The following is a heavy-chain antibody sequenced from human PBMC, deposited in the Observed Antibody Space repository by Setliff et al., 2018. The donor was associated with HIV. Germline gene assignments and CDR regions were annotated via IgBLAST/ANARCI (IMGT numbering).Heavy chain of an antibody. CDR2: ISPNNGAA. V-gene: IGHV1-2*06. Sequence: ASVKVSCKAIGYMILGYKMNWVRQAPGQGLEWIGRISPNNGAAEYAPKFQGRVSMTLDTSISTAYLEIPRLTSDDAAVYFCARPRVFDSFGVWGQGTKVAFSS. CDR3: ARPRVFDSFGV. CDR1: GYMILGYK. D-gene: IGHD6-6*01. J-gene: IGHJ3*01.